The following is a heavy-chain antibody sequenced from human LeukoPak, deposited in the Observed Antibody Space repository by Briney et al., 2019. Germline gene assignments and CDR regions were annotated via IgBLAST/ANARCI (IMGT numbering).Heavy chain of an antibody. Sequence: GGSLRLSCAASGFTFSSYWMHWVRQAPGKGLVWVSRINSDGSSTSYADSVKGRFTISRDNAKNTLYLQMNSLRAEDTAVYYCARVTPPYDSSGYFSYWGQGTLVTVSS. CDR2: INSDGSST. J-gene: IGHJ4*02. V-gene: IGHV3-74*01. D-gene: IGHD3-22*01. CDR1: GFTFSSYW. CDR3: ARVTPPYDSSGYFSY.